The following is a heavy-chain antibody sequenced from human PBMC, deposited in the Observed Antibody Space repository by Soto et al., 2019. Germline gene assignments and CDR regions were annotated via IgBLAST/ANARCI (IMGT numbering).Heavy chain of an antibody. J-gene: IGHJ4*02. CDR2: ISDYNGNT. V-gene: IGHV1-18*01. CDR1: GYTFTSYG. D-gene: IGHD6-6*01. Sequence: QVQLVQSGAEVKKPGASVKVSCKASGYTFTSYGISWVRQAPGQGLEWMGWISDYNGNTNYAQKLQGRVTMTTDKSTSTAYMGLRSLRSADTAVYYCAIVVVIAARPFDYWGEGTMVTVSA. CDR3: AIVVVIAARPFDY.